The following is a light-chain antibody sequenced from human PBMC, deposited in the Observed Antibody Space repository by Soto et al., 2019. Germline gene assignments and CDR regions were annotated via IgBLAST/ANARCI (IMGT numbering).Light chain of an antibody. J-gene: IGKJ5*01. CDR2: AAS. Sequence: EILMTQPPATLSVFSGERATLACRASQSVSSNLAWYQQKPGQAPRLLIYAASSRATGIPDRFSGSGSGTDFTLEISRVETDDVGIYYCMQSTQLPPTFGQGTRREIK. CDR1: QSVSSN. CDR3: MQSTQLPPT. V-gene: IGKV3D-15*01.